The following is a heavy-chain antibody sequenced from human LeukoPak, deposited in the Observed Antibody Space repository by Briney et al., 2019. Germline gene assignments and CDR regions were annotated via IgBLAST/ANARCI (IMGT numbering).Heavy chain of an antibody. CDR1: GYTFTTYA. CDR2: INTVTGKP. Sequence: ASVKVSCKTSGYTFTTYAMKWVRQAPGQGLEWMGWINTVTGKPTYAQGFTGRYVFSLDTSVSTAYLQISNLKAEDTAVYYCARHYEYYDFWSGYSGWFDPWGQGTLVTVSS. CDR3: ARHYEYYDFWSGYSGWFDP. D-gene: IGHD3-3*01. J-gene: IGHJ5*02. V-gene: IGHV7-4-1*02.